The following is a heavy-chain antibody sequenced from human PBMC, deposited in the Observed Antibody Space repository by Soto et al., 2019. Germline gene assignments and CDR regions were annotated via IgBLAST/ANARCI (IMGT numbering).Heavy chain of an antibody. CDR1: GSTFSSYT. CDR2: IIPVLGVT. Sequence: QVQLVQSGAEVRKPGSSVEVSCMASGSTFSSYTVNWVRQAPGQGLEWIGRIIPVLGVTHYARRFQGRVTITADRSGXTXYXQLTSLTSEDTAVYYCARRRYCGVDCYNKFYYGMDVWGQGTTVTVSS. CDR3: ARRRYCGVDCYNKFYYGMDV. D-gene: IGHD2-21*02. J-gene: IGHJ6*02. V-gene: IGHV1-69*02.